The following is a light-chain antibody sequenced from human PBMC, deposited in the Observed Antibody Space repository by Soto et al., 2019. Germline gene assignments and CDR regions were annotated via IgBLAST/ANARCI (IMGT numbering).Light chain of an antibody. CDR2: AAS. CDR1: QSVTNDD. CDR3: QQYGSSPRT. Sequence: DIVWTQSPGTLGLSLWERATLPCEASQSVTNDDVAWYQQKGGQAPRLLIYAASSRATGIPDRFSGYGSGTDFTLTISRLEPEDFAVYYCQQYGSSPRTFGPGTKVDIK. V-gene: IGKV3-20*01. J-gene: IGKJ3*01.